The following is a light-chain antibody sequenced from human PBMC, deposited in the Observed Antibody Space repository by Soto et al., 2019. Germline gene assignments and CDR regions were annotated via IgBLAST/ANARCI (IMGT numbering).Light chain of an antibody. CDR1: QSISSW. CDR2: NGS. J-gene: IGKJ3*01. Sequence: DMQVTQSPSTLSASVGDTVTITCRASQSISSWLAWYQQKSGKAPKLMIQNGSTLQSAVPSRFSGSGSGTDFTLTISGLQPDDFATYYCQHYSSYSPTFGPGTTVAIK. V-gene: IGKV1-5*01. CDR3: QHYSSYSPT.